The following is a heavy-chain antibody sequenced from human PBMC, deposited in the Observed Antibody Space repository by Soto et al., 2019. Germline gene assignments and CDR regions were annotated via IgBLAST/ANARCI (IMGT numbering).Heavy chain of an antibody. CDR1: GGSISSYY. J-gene: IGHJ4*02. V-gene: IGHV4-59*08. Sequence: SETLSLTCTVSGGSISSYYWSWIRQPPGKGLEWIGYIYYSGSTNYNPSLKSRVTISVDTSKNQFSLKLSSVTAADTAVYDGARHETLHGDYEDWGKGTLVTVDS. CDR3: ARHETLHGDYED. D-gene: IGHD4-17*01. CDR2: IYYSGST.